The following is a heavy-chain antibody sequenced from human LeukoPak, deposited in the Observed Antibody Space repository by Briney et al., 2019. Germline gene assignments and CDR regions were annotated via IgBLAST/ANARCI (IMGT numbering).Heavy chain of an antibody. D-gene: IGHD3-3*01. CDR3: ARGRDNLRFLEWLPSGYFDY. Sequence: GASVKVSCTASGYTFTSYYMHWVRQAPGQGLEWMGIINPSGGSTSYAQKFQGRVTMTRDTSTSTVYMELSSLRSEDTAVYYCARGRDNLRFLEWLPSGYFDYWGQGTLVTVSS. V-gene: IGHV1-46*01. CDR1: GYTFTSYY. J-gene: IGHJ4*02. CDR2: INPSGGST.